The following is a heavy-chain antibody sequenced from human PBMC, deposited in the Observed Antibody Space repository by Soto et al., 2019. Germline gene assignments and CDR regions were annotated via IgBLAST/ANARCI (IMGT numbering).Heavy chain of an antibody. CDR3: ASENYWGYYMDV. CDR1: GASITSSNYY. V-gene: IGHV4-61*01. J-gene: IGHJ6*03. Sequence: SETLSLTCTVSGASITSSNYYCIWIRQPPGKGLEWIGYIYWSGSTNYNPSLKSRVTISVDTSKNQFSLKLSSVTAADTAVYYCASENYWGYYMDVWGKGTTVTVSS. CDR2: IYWSGST. D-gene: IGHD7-27*01.